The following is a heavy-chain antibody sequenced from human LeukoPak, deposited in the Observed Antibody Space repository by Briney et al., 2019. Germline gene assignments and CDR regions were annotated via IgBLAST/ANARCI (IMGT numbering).Heavy chain of an antibody. CDR1: GGTFSSYA. D-gene: IGHD3-10*01. J-gene: IGHJ6*02. CDR3: ARDQHLWFGELFLRYYYGMDV. Sequence: SVKVSCKASGGTFSSYAITWVRQAPGQGLEWMGRIIPILGIANYAQKFQGRVTITADKSTSTACMELSSLRSEDTAVYYCARDQHLWFGELFLRYYYGMDVWGQGTTVTVSS. CDR2: IIPILGIA. V-gene: IGHV1-69*04.